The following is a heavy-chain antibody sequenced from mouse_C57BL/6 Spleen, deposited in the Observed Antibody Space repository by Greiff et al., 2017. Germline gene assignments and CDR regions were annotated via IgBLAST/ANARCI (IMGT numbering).Heavy chain of an antibody. J-gene: IGHJ3*01. CDR2: IYPGDGST. CDR1: GYTFTSYD. Sequence: QVQLQQSGPELVKPGASVKLSCKASGYTFTSYDINWVKQRPGQGLEWIGWIYPGDGSTKYNEKFKGKATLTVDTSSSTAYMELHSLTSEDSAVYFCARGNWDIRVAYWGQGTLVTVSA. CDR3: ARGNWDIRVAY. V-gene: IGHV1-85*01. D-gene: IGHD4-1*01.